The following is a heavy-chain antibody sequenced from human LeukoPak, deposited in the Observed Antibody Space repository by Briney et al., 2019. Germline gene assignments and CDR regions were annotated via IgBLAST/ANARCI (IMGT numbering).Heavy chain of an antibody. CDR1: GGSISSYY. CDR3: ARDLRAYGSGSYYIDY. J-gene: IGHJ4*02. D-gene: IGHD3-10*01. V-gene: IGHV4-4*07. Sequence: SETLPLTCTVSGGSISSYYWSWIRQPAGKGLEWIGRIYTSGSTNYNPSLKSRVTMSVDTSKNQFPLKLSSVTAADTAVYYCARDLRAYGSGSYYIDYWGQGTLVTVSS. CDR2: IYTSGST.